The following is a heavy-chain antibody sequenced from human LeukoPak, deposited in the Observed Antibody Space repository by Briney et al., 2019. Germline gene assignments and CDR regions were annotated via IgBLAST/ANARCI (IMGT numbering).Heavy chain of an antibody. V-gene: IGHV4-34*01. CDR3: ARNWYGSSWSEQIYYFDY. J-gene: IGHJ4*02. D-gene: IGHD6-13*01. CDR1: GGSFSGYH. Sequence: PSETLSLTCAVYGGSFSGYHWSWIRQPPGKGLEWIGEINHSGSTNYNPSLKSRVTISVDTSKNQFSLKLSSVTAADTAVYYCARNWYGSSWSEQIYYFDYWGQGTLVTVSS. CDR2: INHSGST.